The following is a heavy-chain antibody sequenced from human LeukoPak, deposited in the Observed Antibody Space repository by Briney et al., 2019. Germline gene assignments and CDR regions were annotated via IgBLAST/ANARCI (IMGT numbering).Heavy chain of an antibody. Sequence: GASVKVSCKASGFTFTSSAMQWVRQARGQRLEWIGWIVVGSGNTNYAQKFQERVTITRDMSTSTAYMELSSLRAEDTAVYYCAKAHYMITFGGVDYWGQGTLVTVSS. CDR3: AKAHYMITFGGVDY. CDR2: IVVGSGNT. J-gene: IGHJ4*02. V-gene: IGHV1-58*02. D-gene: IGHD3-16*01. CDR1: GFTFTSSA.